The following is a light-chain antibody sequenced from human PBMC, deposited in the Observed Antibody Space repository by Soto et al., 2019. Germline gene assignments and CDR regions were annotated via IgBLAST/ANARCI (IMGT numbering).Light chain of an antibody. CDR3: QKHSAWPLT. J-gene: IGKJ3*01. V-gene: IGKV3D-15*01. CDR2: GGS. Sequence: EIVMTQSPATLSVSPGERATLSCRASQTLGNKLTWYQQKPGQAPRLLIYGGSTRATGTPARFSGSGSGTEFTLTINSLQSEDFAMYYCQKHSAWPLTFGPGTKVDLK. CDR1: QTLGNK.